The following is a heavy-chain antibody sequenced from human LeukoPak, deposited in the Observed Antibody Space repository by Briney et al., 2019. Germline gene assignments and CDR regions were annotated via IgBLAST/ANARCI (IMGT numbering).Heavy chain of an antibody. V-gene: IGHV3-53*01. D-gene: IGHD6-6*01. CDR1: GFTVSSDY. CDR2: IYSGGST. Sequence: GGSLRLSCAASGFTVSSDYMSWVRQAPGKGLEWGSVIYSGGSTYYADSVKGRFTISRDNSKNTLYLQMNSLRAEDTAVYYCAGAVRQLVHYYYYYMDVWGKGTTVTVSS. J-gene: IGHJ6*03. CDR3: AGAVRQLVHYYYYYMDV.